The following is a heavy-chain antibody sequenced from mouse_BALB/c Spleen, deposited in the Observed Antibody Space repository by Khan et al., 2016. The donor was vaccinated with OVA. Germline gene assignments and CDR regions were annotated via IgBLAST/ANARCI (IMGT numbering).Heavy chain of an antibody. J-gene: IGHJ2*01. CDR3: TRTCGYDYFAY. CDR2: INPGNGGT. CDR1: GYTLTRYY. Sequence: QVQLQQPGAELVKPGASVKLSCKASGYTLTRYYMYWVKQRPGQGLEWIGGINPGNGGTNLNEKFKNKATLTVDKSSTTVYMHLSSLTSEDSAVYFWTRTCGYDYFAYWGHGTTLTVSS. V-gene: IGHV1S81*02. D-gene: IGHD1-2*01.